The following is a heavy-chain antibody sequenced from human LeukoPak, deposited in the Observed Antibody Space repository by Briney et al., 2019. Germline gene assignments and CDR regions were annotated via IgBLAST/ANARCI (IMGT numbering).Heavy chain of an antibody. CDR1: GTSITSYY. J-gene: IGHJ4*02. CDR2: GHYSGST. V-gene: IGHV4-59*08. Sequence: SETLSLTCTVSGTSITSYYWNWIRQAPGQGPEWIGYGHYSGSTKYNPPLKSRVTVSVDTSKNQFSPRLSSVTAADTAVYFCAKWASDNRAFDLWGQGTLVTVSS. D-gene: IGHD2-8*01. CDR3: AKWASDNRAFDL.